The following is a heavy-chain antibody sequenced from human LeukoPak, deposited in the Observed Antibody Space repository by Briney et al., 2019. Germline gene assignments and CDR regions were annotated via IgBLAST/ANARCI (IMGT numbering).Heavy chain of an antibody. J-gene: IGHJ4*02. CDR1: GFTVSSNY. V-gene: IGHV3-53*01. CDR3: SLTDSSSCPGGY. D-gene: IGHD6-13*01. Sequence: RGSLTLSCAASGFTVSSNYMSWVRQAPGKGLEGVSVIYSGGSTYYADSVKGRFTISRDNSENTLYLQMNSLRAEDTAVYYCSLTDSSSCPGGYWGQGTLVTVSS. CDR2: IYSGGST.